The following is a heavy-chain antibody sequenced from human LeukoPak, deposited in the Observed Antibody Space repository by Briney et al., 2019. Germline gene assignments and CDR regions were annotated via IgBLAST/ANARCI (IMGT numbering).Heavy chain of an antibody. V-gene: IGHV3-48*03. Sequence: GGSLRLSCAASGFTFSSYEMNWVRQAPGKGLEWVSYISSSGSTIYYADSVKGRFTISRDNAKNSLYLQMNSLRAEDTAVYYCARESDYDSSGYDPWGQGTLVTVSS. CDR2: ISSSGSTI. CDR3: ARESDYDSSGYDP. CDR1: GFTFSSYE. J-gene: IGHJ5*02. D-gene: IGHD3-22*01.